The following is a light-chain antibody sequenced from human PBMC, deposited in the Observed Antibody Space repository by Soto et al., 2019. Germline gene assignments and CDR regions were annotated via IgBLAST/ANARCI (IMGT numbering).Light chain of an antibody. CDR2: EVT. CDR1: SSDIGGYNS. J-gene: IGLJ1*01. CDR3: SSYTRGNTYV. Sequence: QSVLTQPASVSGSPGQSITISCTGTSSDIGGYNSVSWYQQHPRKAPKLMIYEVTNRPSGISNRFSGSKPGNTASLTISGLQAEDEADYYCSSYTRGNTYVFGTGTKVTVL. V-gene: IGLV2-14*01.